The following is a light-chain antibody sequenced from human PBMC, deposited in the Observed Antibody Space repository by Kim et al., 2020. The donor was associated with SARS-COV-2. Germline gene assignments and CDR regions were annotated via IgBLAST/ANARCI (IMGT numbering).Light chain of an antibody. J-gene: IGLJ2*01. CDR1: SSDVGGYDA. Sequence: QSALTQPASVSGAPGQSITISCTGTSSDVGGYDAVSWYQQHPGKAPKLTLYDVTKRPSGISNRFSGSKSGNPASLTISGHQAEDEADYYCSSYTGTTTVKFGGGTQLTVL. CDR3: SSYTGTTTVK. V-gene: IGLV2-14*01. CDR2: DVT.